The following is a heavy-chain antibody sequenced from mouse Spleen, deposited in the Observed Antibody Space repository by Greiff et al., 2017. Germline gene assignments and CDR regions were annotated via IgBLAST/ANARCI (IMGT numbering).Heavy chain of an antibody. Sequence: EVKLMESGPELVKPGASVKISCKASGHSFTDYNMNWVKQSNGKSLEWIGVINPNYGTTSYNQKFKGKATLTVDQSSSTAYMQLNSLTSEDSAVYYCATTATFYFDYWGQGTTLTVSS. CDR1: GHSFTDYN. CDR2: INPNYGTT. J-gene: IGHJ2*01. CDR3: ATTATFYFDY. V-gene: IGHV1-39*01. D-gene: IGHD1-2*01.